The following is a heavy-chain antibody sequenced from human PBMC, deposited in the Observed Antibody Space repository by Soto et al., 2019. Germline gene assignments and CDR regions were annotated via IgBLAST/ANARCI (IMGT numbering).Heavy chain of an antibody. J-gene: IGHJ6*02. D-gene: IGHD2-15*01. V-gene: IGHV1-46*03. CDR2: INPSGGST. Sequence: ASVKVSCKASGYTFTSYYMHWVRQAPGQGLEWMGIINPSGGSTSYAQKFQGRVTMTRDTSTSTVYTELSSLRSEDTAVYYCARGIYCSGGSCYVGMDVWGQGTTVTVSS. CDR1: GYTFTSYY. CDR3: ARGIYCSGGSCYVGMDV.